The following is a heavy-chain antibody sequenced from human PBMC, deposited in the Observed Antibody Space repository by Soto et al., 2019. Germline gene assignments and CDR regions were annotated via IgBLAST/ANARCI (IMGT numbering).Heavy chain of an antibody. D-gene: IGHD2-21*02. CDR3: ARTVVTDIPYFQK. CDR1: EYTFTNYW. Sequence: GESLKISCKGSEYTFTNYWIGWVRQKSGKGLEFMGIIYPGDSDTRYSPSFEGQVTISADKSISTAYLQWSGLRASDTAVYYCARTVVTDIPYFQKLGQGTLVTVSS. J-gene: IGHJ1*01. CDR2: IYPGDSDT. V-gene: IGHV5-51*01.